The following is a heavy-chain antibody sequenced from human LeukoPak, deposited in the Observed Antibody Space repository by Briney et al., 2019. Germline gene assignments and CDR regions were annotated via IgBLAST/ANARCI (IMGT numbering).Heavy chain of an antibody. V-gene: IGHV3-23*01. CDR2: ISSSGSST. CDR3: AKSTLRAALDAFDI. Sequence: GGSLRLSWAACGLTLKIYAMRWGGEARGKGVEGGSAISSSGSSTYYPDSVRGRFTIPKDNSKNTLYLQMNSLRAEDTAVYYCAKSTLRAALDAFDIWGQGTMVTVSS. CDR1: GLTLKIYA. D-gene: IGHD2-15*01. J-gene: IGHJ3*02.